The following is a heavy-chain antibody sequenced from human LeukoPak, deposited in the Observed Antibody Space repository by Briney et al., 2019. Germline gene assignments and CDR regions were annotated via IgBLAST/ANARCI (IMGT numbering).Heavy chain of an antibody. V-gene: IGHV4-59*01. Sequence: PSETLSLTCTVSGGSISSYYWSWIRQPPGKGLEWIGYICYSGSTNYNPSLKSRVTISVDTSKNQFSLKLSSVTAADTAVYYCARVRNRSGYSYGDFDYWGQGTLVTVSS. J-gene: IGHJ4*02. D-gene: IGHD5-18*01. CDR1: GGSISSYY. CDR3: ARVRNRSGYSYGDFDY. CDR2: ICYSGST.